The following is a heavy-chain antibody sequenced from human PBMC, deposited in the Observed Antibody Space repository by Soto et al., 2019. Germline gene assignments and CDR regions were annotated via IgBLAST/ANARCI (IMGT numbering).Heavy chain of an antibody. CDR2: ISGSGGST. CDR3: AKDGLSGSYYSLYYYGMDV. Sequence: LRLSCAASGFTFSSYAMSWVRQAPGKGLEWVSAISGSGGSTYYADSVKGRFTISRDNSKNTLYLQMNSLRAEDTAVYYCAKDGLSGSYYSLYYYGMDVWGQGTTVTVSS. CDR1: GFTFSSYA. V-gene: IGHV3-23*01. J-gene: IGHJ6*02. D-gene: IGHD1-26*01.